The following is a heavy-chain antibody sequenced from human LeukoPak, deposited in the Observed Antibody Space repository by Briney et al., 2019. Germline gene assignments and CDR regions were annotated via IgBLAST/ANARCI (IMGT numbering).Heavy chain of an antibody. J-gene: IGHJ4*02. D-gene: IGHD6-19*01. CDR2: INHSGST. V-gene: IGHV4-34*01. CDR1: GGSFSGYY. Sequence: KASETLSLTCAVYGGSFSGYYWSWIRQPPGKGLEWIGEINHSGSTNYNPSLKSRVTISVDTSKNQFSLKLSSVTAADTAVYYCARLENSGWYPDYWGQGTLVTVSS. CDR3: ARLENSGWYPDY.